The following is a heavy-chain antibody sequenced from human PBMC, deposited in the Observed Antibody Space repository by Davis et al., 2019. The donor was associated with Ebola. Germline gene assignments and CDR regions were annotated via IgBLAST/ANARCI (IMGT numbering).Heavy chain of an antibody. D-gene: IGHD6-6*01. J-gene: IGHJ5*02. CDR2: IYPGDSDT. CDR1: GYSFTSYW. Sequence: GESLKISCKGSGYSFTSYWISWVRQMPGKGLEWMGIIYPGDSDTRYSPSFQGQVTISADKSISTAYLQWSSLKASDTAMYYCARHGIAARPRYNWFDPWGQGTLVTVSS. CDR3: ARHGIAARPRYNWFDP. V-gene: IGHV5-51*01.